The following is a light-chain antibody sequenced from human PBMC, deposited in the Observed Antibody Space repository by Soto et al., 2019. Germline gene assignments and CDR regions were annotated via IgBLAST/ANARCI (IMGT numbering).Light chain of an antibody. CDR1: QGISSY. CDR2: AAS. V-gene: IGKV1-9*01. CDR3: QQLNSYSLT. Sequence: DIQMTQSPATLSASVGGRVTITCRASQGISSYLALYQQKPGKAPKLLIYAASTLQSGVPSRFSGSGSGTDFTHTISSLQPEDFATYYCQQLNSYSLTFGQGTRLEIK. J-gene: IGKJ5*01.